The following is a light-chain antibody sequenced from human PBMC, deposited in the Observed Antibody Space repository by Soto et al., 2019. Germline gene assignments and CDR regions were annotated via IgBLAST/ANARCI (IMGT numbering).Light chain of an antibody. V-gene: IGKV1-5*03. J-gene: IGKJ1*01. CDR3: QNYSGAPV. CDR1: QSINNR. CDR2: RAS. Sequence: DIQMTQSPSTLSASVGDRVIITCRASQSINNRLAWYQQSPGKAPKLLIYRASSLESGVPSRFSGSGSGTEFTLTISSLQPDDSAIYSCQNYSGAPVFGQGTKVEIK.